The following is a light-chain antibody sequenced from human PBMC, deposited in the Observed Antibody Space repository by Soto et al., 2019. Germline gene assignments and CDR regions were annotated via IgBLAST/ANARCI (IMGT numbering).Light chain of an antibody. CDR3: SSYTSSSTYV. Sequence: QSVLTQPASVSGSPGHSITISCTGTRSDVGGYNYVYWHQQHPGKAPKLMIYDVTNRPSGVSDRFSGSKSGNTASLTISGLQAEDEADYYCSSYTSSSTYVFGAGTKVTVL. J-gene: IGLJ1*01. V-gene: IGLV2-14*01. CDR2: DVT. CDR1: RSDVGGYNY.